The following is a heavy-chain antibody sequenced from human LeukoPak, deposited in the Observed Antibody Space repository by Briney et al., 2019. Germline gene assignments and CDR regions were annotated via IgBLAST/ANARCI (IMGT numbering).Heavy chain of an antibody. Sequence: GGSLRLSCAPPGFRFTTHTINTAPQSPGKGLEWVSSISSGIFHVHYADSMKGRFTISRDNAKNSLYLQMSSLRAEDTAMYYCVRVSQDDDYYDSPVLGAFELWGQGTMVTVSS. J-gene: IGHJ3*01. V-gene: IGHV3-21*06. CDR1: GFRFTTHT. D-gene: IGHD3-22*01. CDR2: ISSGIFHV. CDR3: VRVSQDDDYYDSPVLGAFEL.